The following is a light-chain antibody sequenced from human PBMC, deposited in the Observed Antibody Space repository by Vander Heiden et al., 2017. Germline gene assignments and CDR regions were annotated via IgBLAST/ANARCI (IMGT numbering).Light chain of an antibody. J-gene: IGKJ2*01. CDR1: QRVSSN. Sequence: EVVIPPSPAPLAVSPGETATLSWTANQRVSSNLTTYQHKPDQGPRLLISGASTRATGVPARFSGRGSGTDFTLTISSLRCEDCAFYYCQQYHNWPPMYTFGQGTKLEIK. CDR3: QQYHNWPPMYT. CDR2: GAS. V-gene: IGKV3-15*01.